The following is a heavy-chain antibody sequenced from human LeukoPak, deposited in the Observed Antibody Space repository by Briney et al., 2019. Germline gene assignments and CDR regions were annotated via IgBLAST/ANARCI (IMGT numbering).Heavy chain of an antibody. CDR3: ARDQDYSNYDYYYYYMDV. CDR1: GGSISSGGYY. D-gene: IGHD4-11*01. CDR2: IYHSGST. V-gene: IGHV4-30-2*01. J-gene: IGHJ6*03. Sequence: PSQTLSLTRTVSGGSISSGGYYWSWIRQPPGKGLEWIGYIYHSGSTYYNPSLKSRVTISVDRSKNQFSLKLSSVTAADTAVYYCARDQDYSNYDYYYYYMDVWGKGTTVTVSS.